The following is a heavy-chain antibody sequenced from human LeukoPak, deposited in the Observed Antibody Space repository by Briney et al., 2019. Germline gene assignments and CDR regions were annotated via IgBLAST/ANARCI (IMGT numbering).Heavy chain of an antibody. CDR1: GYTFTNYF. J-gene: IGHJ3*02. CDR2: INASGGST. Sequence: ASVTVSSMASGYTFTNYFIHWVRPAPGQGVEWMGIINASGGSTRYAEKFQGTITITRDTSTSTVYMDLRSLRSEDTAVYYCAVAYSYGRDTFDIWGQGTMVTVTS. D-gene: IGHD5-18*01. CDR3: AVAYSYGRDTFDI. V-gene: IGHV1-46*01.